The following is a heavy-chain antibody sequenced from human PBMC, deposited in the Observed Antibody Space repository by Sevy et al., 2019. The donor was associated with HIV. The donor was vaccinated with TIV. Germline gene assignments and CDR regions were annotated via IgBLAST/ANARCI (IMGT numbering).Heavy chain of an antibody. CDR1: GFTFSDAW. CDR3: ITQPPLERWLQIPGF. Sequence: GGSLRLSCAASGFTFSDAWMSWVRQDLGKGLEWVGRIKGKIDGGTTDYAAPVKGRFTISRDHSKNTLYLQMNSLKTEYTAVYYCITQPPLERWLQIPGFWGQGTLVTVSS. CDR2: IKGKIDGGTT. D-gene: IGHD5-12*01. V-gene: IGHV3-15*01. J-gene: IGHJ4*02.